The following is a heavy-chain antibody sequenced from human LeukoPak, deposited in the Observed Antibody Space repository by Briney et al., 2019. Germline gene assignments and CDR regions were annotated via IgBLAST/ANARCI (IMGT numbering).Heavy chain of an antibody. CDR3: ASPITIFGVTFDY. CDR1: GGTFSSYA. J-gene: IGHJ4*02. V-gene: IGHV1-69*04. D-gene: IGHD3-3*01. Sequence: SVKVSCKASGGTFSSYAISWVRQAPGQGLEWMGRIIPILGIANYAQKFQGRVTITADKSTSTAYMELSSLRSEDTAVYYCASPITIFGVTFDYWGQGTLVTVSS. CDR2: IIPILGIA.